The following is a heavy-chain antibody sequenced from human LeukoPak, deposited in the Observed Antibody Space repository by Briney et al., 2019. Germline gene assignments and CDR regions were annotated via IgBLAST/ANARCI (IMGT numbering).Heavy chain of an antibody. CDR3: AKDRASKDNGNYPFISF. V-gene: IGHV3-30*02. D-gene: IGHD3-16*02. CDR1: GFTFSTYG. J-gene: IGHJ4*02. CDR2: IRYDGSNK. Sequence: GGSLRLSCAASGFTFSTYGMHWVRQAPGKGLEWVAFIRYDGSNKYYADSVKGRLTISRDNSKNTLYLQMNSLRAEDTAVYYCAKDRASKDNGNYPFISFWGQGTLVTVSS.